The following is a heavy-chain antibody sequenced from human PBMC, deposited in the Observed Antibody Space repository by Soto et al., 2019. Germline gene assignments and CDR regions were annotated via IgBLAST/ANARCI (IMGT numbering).Heavy chain of an antibody. V-gene: IGHV1-69*08. CDR2: IIPVFGIA. D-gene: IGHD2-2*01. CDR3: AREDRDRETGLVPAAIDGMDV. CDR1: GGTFSRYS. J-gene: IGHJ6*02. Sequence: QVQLVQSGAEVKKPGSSVKVSCKASGGTFSRYSFTWVRQAGGHGLEWMGRIIPVFGIASYAQKFQGRVTITADKSTSTAYMELSSVRSEDTAVYYCAREDRDRETGLVPAAIDGMDVWGQGTTVTVSS.